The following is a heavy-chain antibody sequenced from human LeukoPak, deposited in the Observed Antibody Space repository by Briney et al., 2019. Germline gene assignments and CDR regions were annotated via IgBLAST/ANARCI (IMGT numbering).Heavy chain of an antibody. V-gene: IGHV1-69*05. J-gene: IGHJ4*02. Sequence: SVKVSCKASGGTFSSYAISWVRQATGQGLEWMGRIIPIFGKANYARKFQGRVTITTDESTSTAYMELSSLRSEDTAVYYCASAPVNYYDSSGYYSYFDYWGQGTLVTVSS. CDR1: GGTFSSYA. CDR3: ASAPVNYYDSSGYYSYFDY. D-gene: IGHD3-22*01. CDR2: IIPIFGKA.